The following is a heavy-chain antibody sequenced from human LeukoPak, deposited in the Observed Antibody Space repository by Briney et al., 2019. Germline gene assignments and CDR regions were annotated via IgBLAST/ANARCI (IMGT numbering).Heavy chain of an antibody. J-gene: IGHJ4*02. CDR3: AKDIGPPYYYGSGSYFPN. V-gene: IGHV3-9*01. CDR1: GFTFDDYA. Sequence: GGSLRLSCTASGFTFDDYAMRWVRQAPGKGLEWVSGIRWNSGSIGYADSVKGRFTISRDNAKNSLYLQMNSLRAEDTALYYCAKDIGPPYYYGSGSYFPNWGQGTLVTVSS. D-gene: IGHD3-10*01. CDR2: IRWNSGSI.